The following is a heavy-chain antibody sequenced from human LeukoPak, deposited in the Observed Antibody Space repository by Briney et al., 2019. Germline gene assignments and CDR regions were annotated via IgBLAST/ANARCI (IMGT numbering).Heavy chain of an antibody. D-gene: IGHD5-24*01. Sequence: PGGSLRLVCAASGFTSNYMSWVRQAPGKGLEWISLIYTDGTTTFYADSEKGRFTLSRDNSKNTFYLQMNGLRPEDTAVYYCASDGYNYFEFWGQGTLVIVSS. CDR3: ASDGYNYFEF. J-gene: IGHJ4*02. V-gene: IGHV3-53*01. CDR1: GFTSNY. CDR2: IYTDGTT.